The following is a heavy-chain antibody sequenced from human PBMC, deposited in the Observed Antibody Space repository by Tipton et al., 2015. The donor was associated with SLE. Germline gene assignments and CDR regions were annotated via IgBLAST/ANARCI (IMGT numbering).Heavy chain of an antibody. V-gene: IGHV3-21*01. J-gene: IGHJ3*02. CDR3: ARDGVTATAGLRAFDI. CDR2: ISSRSSYI. Sequence: QLVQSGGGLAQPGRSLRLSCAASGFRFDDSAMHWVRQAPGKGLEWISSISSRSSYIYYADSVKGRFTISRDNAKNSLYLLMNSLRAEDTAVYYCARDGVTATAGLRAFDIWGQGTMITVSS. CDR1: GFRFDDSA. D-gene: IGHD6-13*01.